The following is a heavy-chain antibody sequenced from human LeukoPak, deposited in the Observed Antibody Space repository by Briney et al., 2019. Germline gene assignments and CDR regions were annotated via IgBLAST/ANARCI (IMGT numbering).Heavy chain of an antibody. V-gene: IGHV3-21*01. J-gene: IGHJ6*03. CDR2: ISSSSSYI. D-gene: IGHD2-2*01. Sequence: GGSLRLSCAASGFTFSSYSMNWVRQAPGKGLEWVSSISSSSSYIYYAASVKGPFTISRDNAKNSLYLQMNSLRAEDTAVYYCARQGQLPDYYYYMDVWGKGTTVTVSS. CDR1: GFTFSSYS. CDR3: ARQGQLPDYYYYMDV.